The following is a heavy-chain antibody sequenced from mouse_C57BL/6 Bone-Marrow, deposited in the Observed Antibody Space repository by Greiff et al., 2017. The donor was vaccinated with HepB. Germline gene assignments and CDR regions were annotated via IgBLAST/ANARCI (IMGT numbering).Heavy chain of an antibody. V-gene: IGHV2-5*01. CDR1: GFSLTSYS. CDR2: IWRGGST. CDR3: AKRGNLSGTDAMDY. D-gene: IGHD4-1*01. J-gene: IGHJ4*01. Sequence: QVQLKESGPGLVQPSQSLSITCTVSGFSLTSYSVHWVRQSPGKGLEWLGVIWRGGSTDYNAAFMSRLSITKDNSKSQVFFKMNSLQADDTAIYYCAKRGNLSGTDAMDYWGQGTSVTVSS.